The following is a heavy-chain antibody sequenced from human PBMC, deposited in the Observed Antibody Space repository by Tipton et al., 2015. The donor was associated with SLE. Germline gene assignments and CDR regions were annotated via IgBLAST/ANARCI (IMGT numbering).Heavy chain of an antibody. CDR1: GGSISSYY. J-gene: IGHJ6*02. Sequence: TLSLTCTVSGGSISSYYWSWIRQPAGKGLEWIGSIYHSGSTYYNPSLKSRVTISVDTSKNQFSLKLSSVTAADTAVYYCARANSSGWYGYYYYGMDVWGQGTTVTVSS. CDR2: IYHSGST. V-gene: IGHV4-4*07. D-gene: IGHD6-19*01. CDR3: ARANSSGWYGYYYYGMDV.